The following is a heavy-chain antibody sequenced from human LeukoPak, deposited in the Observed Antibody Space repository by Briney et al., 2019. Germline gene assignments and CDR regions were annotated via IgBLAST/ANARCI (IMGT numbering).Heavy chain of an antibody. CDR3: ARDPPLYDFWSGYYTDYFDY. D-gene: IGHD3-3*01. V-gene: IGHV3-30*02. CDR1: GFTFSNYD. CDR2: IWYDDREK. J-gene: IGHJ4*02. Sequence: GGSLRLSCTASGFTFSNYDMHWVRQAPGEGLEWVAFIWYDDREKKYADSVKGRFTISRDNSKDTVYLQMNSLTPEDTAVYYCARDPPLYDFWSGYYTDYFDYWGQGTLVTVSS.